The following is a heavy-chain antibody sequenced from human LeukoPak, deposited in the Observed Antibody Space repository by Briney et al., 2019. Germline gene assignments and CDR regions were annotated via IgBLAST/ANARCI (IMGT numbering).Heavy chain of an antibody. V-gene: IGHV1-69*05. CDR3: ARSLGYYYDSSGYYPNWFDP. Sequence: SVKVSCKASGGTFSSYAISWVRQAPEQGLEWMGRIIPIFGTANYAQKFQGRVTITTDESTSTAYMELSSLRSEDTAVYYCARSLGYYYDSSGYYPNWFDPWGQGTLVTVSS. CDR1: GGTFSSYA. D-gene: IGHD3-22*01. J-gene: IGHJ5*02. CDR2: IIPIFGTA.